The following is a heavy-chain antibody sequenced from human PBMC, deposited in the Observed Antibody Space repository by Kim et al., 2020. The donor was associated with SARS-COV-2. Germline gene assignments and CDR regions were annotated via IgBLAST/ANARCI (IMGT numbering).Heavy chain of an antibody. Sequence: ASVKVSCKASGYTFTSYAMNWVRQAPGQGLEWMGWINTNTGNPTYAQGFTGRFVFSLDTSVSTAYLQISSLKAEDTAVYYCARDDPLVQGVIIEIRHFDYWGQGTLVTVSS. V-gene: IGHV7-4-1*02. CDR3: ARDDPLVQGVIIEIRHFDY. J-gene: IGHJ4*02. CDR1: GYTFTSYA. D-gene: IGHD3-10*01. CDR2: INTNTGNP.